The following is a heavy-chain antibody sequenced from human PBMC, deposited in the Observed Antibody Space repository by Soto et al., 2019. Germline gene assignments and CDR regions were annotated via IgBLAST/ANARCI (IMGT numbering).Heavy chain of an antibody. Sequence: PGGSLRLSCAASGFTFDDYAMHWVRQAPGKGLEWVSGISWNSGSIGYADSVKGRFTISRDNAKNSLYLQMNSLRAEDTALYYCAKVSTIFGVVSNFDYWGQGTLVTVSS. V-gene: IGHV3-9*01. CDR1: GFTFDDYA. CDR2: ISWNSGSI. D-gene: IGHD3-3*01. CDR3: AKVSTIFGVVSNFDY. J-gene: IGHJ4*02.